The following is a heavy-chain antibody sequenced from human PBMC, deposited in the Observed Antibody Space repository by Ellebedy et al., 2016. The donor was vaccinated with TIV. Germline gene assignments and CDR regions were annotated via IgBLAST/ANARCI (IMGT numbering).Heavy chain of an antibody. CDR3: ASVVTGDRHDALET. V-gene: IGHV3-7*03. CDR2: IIQDGSEK. D-gene: IGHD4-23*01. J-gene: IGHJ3*02. Sequence: GGSLRLSXAASGFTFSNYWMTWVRQAPGKGLEWLANIIQDGSEKYYVDSVRGRFTISRHSSNNTLDLHMNSLRPEDSAVYWCASVVTGDRHDALETWGQGTRVTVSS. CDR1: GFTFSNYW.